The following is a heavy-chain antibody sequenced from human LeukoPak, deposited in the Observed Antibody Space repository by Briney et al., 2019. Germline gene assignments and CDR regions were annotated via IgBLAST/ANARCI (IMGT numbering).Heavy chain of an antibody. CDR3: AKDKRLYYDILTGPLDY. V-gene: IGHV3-30*18. CDR2: ISYDGSNK. J-gene: IGHJ4*02. D-gene: IGHD3-9*01. CDR1: GFTFSSYG. Sequence: PGGSLRLSCAASGFTFSSYGMHWVRQAPGKGLEWVAVISYDGSNKYYADSVKGRFTISRDNSKNTLYLQMYSLRAEDTAVYYCAKDKRLYYDILTGPLDYWGQGTLVTVSS.